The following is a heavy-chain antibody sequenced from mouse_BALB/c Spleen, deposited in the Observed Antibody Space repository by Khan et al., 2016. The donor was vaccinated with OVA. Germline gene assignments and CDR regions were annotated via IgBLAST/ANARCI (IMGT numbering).Heavy chain of an antibody. CDR2: IPYSGST. CDR1: GYSITSDYA. V-gene: IGHV3-2*02. CDR3: AMGRTY. J-gene: IGHJ3*01. Sequence: VQLKQSGPGLVKPSQSLSLTCTVTGYSITSDYAWNWIRQFPGNKLEWMGYIPYSGSTSYRPFLKSRISITRDTSKNQFFLQLNSVTTEDTATYYCAMGRTYWGQGTLVTVSA. D-gene: IGHD4-1*01.